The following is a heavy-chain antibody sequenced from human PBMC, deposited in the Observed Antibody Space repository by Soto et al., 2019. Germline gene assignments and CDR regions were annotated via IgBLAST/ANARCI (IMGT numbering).Heavy chain of an antibody. CDR2: IWYDGSNK. V-gene: IGHV3-33*01. J-gene: IGHJ4*02. D-gene: IGHD3-10*01. CDR3: ARGELLWFGEFPAHDY. CDR1: GFTFSSYG. Sequence: GGSLRLSCAASGFTFSSYGMHWVRQAPGKGLEWVAVIWYDGSNKYYADSVKGRFTISRDNSKNTLYLQMNSLRAEDTAVYYCARGELLWFGEFPAHDYWGQGTLVTVSS.